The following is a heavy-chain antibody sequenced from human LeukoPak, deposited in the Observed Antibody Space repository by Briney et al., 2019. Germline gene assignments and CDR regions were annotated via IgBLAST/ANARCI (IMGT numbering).Heavy chain of an antibody. CDR2: ISYSGGST. Sequence: GGSLRLSCAASGFTFNNYAMSWVRQATGKGLEWVSSISYSGGSTFYADSVKGRFTISRDNSKNTLFLQLNSLRADDTAAYYCARASVGSTWIFDYWGQGTLVTVSS. D-gene: IGHD4-23*01. CDR1: GFTFNNYA. V-gene: IGHV3-23*01. J-gene: IGHJ4*02. CDR3: ARASVGSTWIFDY.